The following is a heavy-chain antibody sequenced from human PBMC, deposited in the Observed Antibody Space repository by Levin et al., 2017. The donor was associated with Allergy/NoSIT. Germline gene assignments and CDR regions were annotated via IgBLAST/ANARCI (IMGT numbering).Heavy chain of an antibody. J-gene: IGHJ6*02. D-gene: IGHD5/OR15-5a*01. CDR2: FYYSGDT. CDR3: ARGRGVYDESAYCYHYGMDV. CDR1: GGSISGSTFY. Sequence: SQTLSLTCSVSGGSISGSTFYWGWIRQPPGKGLEWIGSFYYSGDTYYNPSLRSRVTISEDTPKNQFSLRVSSVNAADTAVYYGARGRGVYDESAYCYHYGMDVWGQGTTVTVSS. V-gene: IGHV4-39*07.